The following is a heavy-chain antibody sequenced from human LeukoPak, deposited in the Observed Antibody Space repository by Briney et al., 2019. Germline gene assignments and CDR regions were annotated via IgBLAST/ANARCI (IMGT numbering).Heavy chain of an antibody. D-gene: IGHD6-19*01. V-gene: IGHV1-2*02. CDR3: ARGPTPRSTDWYSSGSTTPYDY. Sequence: GASVKVSCKASGYTFTGYYMHWVRQAPGQGLEWMGWINTNSGGTIYAQKFQGRVTLTRDTSISTAYMEFSRLKSDDTAIYYCARGPTPRSTDWYSSGSTTPYDYWGQGSLVTVSS. J-gene: IGHJ4*02. CDR1: GYTFTGYY. CDR2: INTNSGGT.